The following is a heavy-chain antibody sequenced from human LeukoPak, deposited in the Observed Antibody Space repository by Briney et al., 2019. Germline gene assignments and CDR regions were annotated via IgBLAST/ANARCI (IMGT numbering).Heavy chain of an antibody. CDR3: ARGEDYGAKGY. CDR2: IYYSGST. J-gene: IGHJ4*02. V-gene: IGHV4-59*12. Sequence: PSQTLSLTCTVSGGSISSYYWSWIRQPPGKGLEWIGYIYYSGSTNYNPSLKSRVTISVDTSKNQFSLKLSSVTAADTAVYYCARGEDYGAKGYWGQGTLVTVSS. D-gene: IGHD4-17*01. CDR1: GGSISSYY.